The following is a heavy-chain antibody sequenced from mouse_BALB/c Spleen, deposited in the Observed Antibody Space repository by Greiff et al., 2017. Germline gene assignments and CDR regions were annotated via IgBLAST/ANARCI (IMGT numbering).Heavy chain of an antibody. CDR2: IYPGDGDT. V-gene: IGHV1-82*01. CDR1: GYAFSSSW. CDR3: AKLTGTFAY. J-gene: IGHJ3*01. D-gene: IGHD4-1*01. Sequence: VQLQQSGPELVKPGASVKISCKASGYAFSSSWMNWVKQRPGQGLEWIGRIYPGDGDTNYNGKFKGKATLTADKSSSTAYMQLSSLTSVDSAVYFCAKLTGTFAYWGQGTLVTVSA.